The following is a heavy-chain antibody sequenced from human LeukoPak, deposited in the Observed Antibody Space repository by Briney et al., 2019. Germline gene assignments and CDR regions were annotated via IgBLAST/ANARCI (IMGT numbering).Heavy chain of an antibody. Sequence: SETLSLTCTVSGGSMSPYHWGWFRQPPGKGLEWTGYIYYSGSTNYNPSLNSRVTISVDTSKNQFSLRLSSVTAADTATYYCARAVSGRFDYWGQGTLVTVSS. CDR1: GGSMSPYH. V-gene: IGHV4-59*08. CDR2: IYYSGST. CDR3: ARAVSGRFDY. D-gene: IGHD6-19*01. J-gene: IGHJ4*02.